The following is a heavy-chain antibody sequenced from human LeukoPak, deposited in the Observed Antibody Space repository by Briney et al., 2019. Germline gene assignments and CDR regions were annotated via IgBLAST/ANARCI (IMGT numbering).Heavy chain of an antibody. CDR3: ARDFQWIDY. Sequence: PGGSLRLSCAASGFTFNNYAMSWVRQSPEKGLEWVSSISSSSSYIYYADSVKGRFTISRDNAKNSLYLQMNSLRAEDTAVYYCARDFQWIDYWGQGTLVTVSS. J-gene: IGHJ4*02. V-gene: IGHV3-21*01. CDR1: GFTFNNYA. CDR2: ISSSSSYI. D-gene: IGHD6-19*01.